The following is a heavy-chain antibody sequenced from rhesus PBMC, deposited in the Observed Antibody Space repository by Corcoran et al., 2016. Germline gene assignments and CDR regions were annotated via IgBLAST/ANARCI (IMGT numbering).Heavy chain of an antibody. CDR2: IYGNSAST. Sequence: QVKLQQWGEGLVKPSETLSLTCAVYGGPISGYYYWSWIRQPPGTGLEWIGYIYGNSASTNYNPSLKNRVTISKETSKNQFSLKLSSVTAADTAVYYCARFGEYSNYYYGLDSWGQGVVVTVSS. CDR1: GGPISGYYY. V-gene: IGHV4-73*01. D-gene: IGHD4-23*01. J-gene: IGHJ6*01. CDR3: ARFGEYSNYYYGLDS.